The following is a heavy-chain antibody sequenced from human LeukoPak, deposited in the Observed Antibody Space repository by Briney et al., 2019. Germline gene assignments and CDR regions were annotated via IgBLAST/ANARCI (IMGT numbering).Heavy chain of an antibody. Sequence: GGSLRLSCAASGFTFSSYSMNWVRQAPGKALEWVSSISSSSSYIYYADSVKGRFTISRDNAKNSLYLQMNSLRAEDTAVYYCARDRAYYDILTGYYLDYWGQGTLVTVSS. J-gene: IGHJ4*02. D-gene: IGHD3-9*01. CDR3: ARDRAYYDILTGYYLDY. V-gene: IGHV3-21*01. CDR2: ISSSSSYI. CDR1: GFTFSSYS.